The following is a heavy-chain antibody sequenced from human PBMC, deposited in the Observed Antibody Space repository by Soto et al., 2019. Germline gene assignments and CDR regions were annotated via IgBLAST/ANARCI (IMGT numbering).Heavy chain of an antibody. J-gene: IGHJ4*02. CDR2: ISYDGSNK. V-gene: IGHV3-30-3*01. CDR3: ARVGYYDSSGYYYAFDY. Sequence: GGSLRLSCAASGFTFSSYAMHWVRQAPGKGLEWVAVISYDGSNKYYADSVKGRFTISRDNSKNTLYLQMNSLRAEDTAVYYCARVGYYDSSGYYYAFDYWGQGTLVTVSS. CDR1: GFTFSSYA. D-gene: IGHD3-22*01.